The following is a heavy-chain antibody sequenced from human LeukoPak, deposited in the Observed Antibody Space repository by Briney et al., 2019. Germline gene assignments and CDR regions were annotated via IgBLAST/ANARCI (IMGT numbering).Heavy chain of an antibody. CDR1: GFTFSSYA. V-gene: IGHV3-30-3*01. CDR3: AKDSTMIVVASDY. D-gene: IGHD3-22*01. Sequence: GGSLRLSCAASGFTFSSYAMHWVRQAPGKGLEWVAVISYDGSNKYYADSVKGRFTISRDNSKNTLYLQMNSLRAEDTAVYYCAKDSTMIVVASDYWGQGTLVTVSS. J-gene: IGHJ4*02. CDR2: ISYDGSNK.